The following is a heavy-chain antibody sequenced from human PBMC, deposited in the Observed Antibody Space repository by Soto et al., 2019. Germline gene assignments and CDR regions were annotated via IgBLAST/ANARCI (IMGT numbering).Heavy chain of an antibody. J-gene: IGHJ4*02. CDR2: ISGSGGST. CDR1: GFTFSSYA. CDR3: ARDPVTAE. Sequence: HPGGSLRLSCAASGFTFSSYAMSWVRQAPGKGLEWVSAISGSGGSTYYADSVKGRFTISSDSAQNSFYLQMNNLRVEDTAMYYCARDPVTAEWGPGTLVTVS. V-gene: IGHV3-23*01.